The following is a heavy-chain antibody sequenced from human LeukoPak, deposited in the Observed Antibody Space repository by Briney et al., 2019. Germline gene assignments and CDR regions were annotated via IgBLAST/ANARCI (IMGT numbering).Heavy chain of an antibody. V-gene: IGHV4-30-4*08. J-gene: IGHJ4*02. CDR3: ARGPFKGTASDY. Sequence: SQTLSLTCTVSGGSISSGDYYWSWIRQPPGKGLEWIGYIYYSGSTYYNPSLKSRVTISVDTSKNQFSLKLSSVTAADTAVYYCARGPFKGTASDYWGQGTLVTVSS. CDR1: GGSISSGDYY. CDR2: IYYSGST.